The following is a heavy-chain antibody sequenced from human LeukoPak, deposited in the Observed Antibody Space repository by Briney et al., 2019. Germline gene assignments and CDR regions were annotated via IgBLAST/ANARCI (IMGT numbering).Heavy chain of an antibody. J-gene: IGHJ1*01. V-gene: IGHV3-21*01. CDR1: GFIFSGYS. D-gene: IGHD2-2*01. CDR2: TSASDTYI. CDR3: AREPSGGYCSSSSCSRYFQH. Sequence: PGGSLRLSCAASGFIFSGYSMNWVRQAPGKGLEWVSSTSASDTYINYADSLKGRFTISRDNAKNSLYLQMNSLRAEDTAVYYCAREPSGGYCSSSSCSRYFQHWGQGTLVTVSP.